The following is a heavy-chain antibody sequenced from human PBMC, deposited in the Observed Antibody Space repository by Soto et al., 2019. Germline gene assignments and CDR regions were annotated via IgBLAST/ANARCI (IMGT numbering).Heavy chain of an antibody. Sequence: TLRLTYAVSGGSISSGGYSWSWIRQPPGKGLEWIGYIYHSGSTYYNPSLKSRVTISVDRSKNQFSLKLSSVTAADTAVYYCARGSGYCSGGSCLHYAFDILCQGPMVT. D-gene: IGHD2-15*01. J-gene: IGHJ3*02. V-gene: IGHV4-30-2*01. CDR3: ARGSGYCSGGSCLHYAFDI. CDR1: GGSISSGGYS. CDR2: IYHSGST.